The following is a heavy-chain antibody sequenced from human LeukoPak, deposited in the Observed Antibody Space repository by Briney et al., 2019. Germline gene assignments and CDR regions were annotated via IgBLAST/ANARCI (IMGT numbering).Heavy chain of an antibody. J-gene: IGHJ4*02. D-gene: IGHD2-2*01. CDR3: ARGPRIVVVPAAKRDFDY. CDR1: GYTFTGYY. V-gene: IGHV1-2*02. Sequence: ASVKVSCKASGYTFTGYYMHWVRQAPGPGLEWMGWINPNSGGTNYAQKFQGRVTMTRDTSISTAYMELSRLRSDDTAVYYCARGPRIVVVPAAKRDFDYWGQGTLVTVSS. CDR2: INPNSGGT.